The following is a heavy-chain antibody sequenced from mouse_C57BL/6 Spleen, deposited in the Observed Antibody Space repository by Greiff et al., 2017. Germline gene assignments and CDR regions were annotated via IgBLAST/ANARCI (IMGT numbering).Heavy chain of an antibody. CDR3: ARDEGGYDYGSSPWFAY. J-gene: IGHJ3*01. V-gene: IGHV5-4*01. D-gene: IGHD1-1*01. CDR2: ISDGGSYT. Sequence: EVNVVESGGGLVKPGGSLKLSCAASGFTFSSYAMSWVRQTPEKRLEWVATISDGGSYTYYPDNVKGRFTISRDNAKNNLYLQMSHLKSEDTAMYYCARDEGGYDYGSSPWFAYWGQGTLVTVSA. CDR1: GFTFSSYA.